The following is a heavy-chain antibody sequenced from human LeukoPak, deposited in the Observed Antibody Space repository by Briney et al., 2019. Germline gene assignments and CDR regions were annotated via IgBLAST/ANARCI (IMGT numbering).Heavy chain of an antibody. J-gene: IGHJ3*02. D-gene: IGHD5-18*01. V-gene: IGHV3-30*18. CDR3: AKGRQQWWTFDALDI. Sequence: GRSLRLSCAACGFTFSSYGMHWVRQVPGKGLEWVALISYDGGKKYYADSVKARFTISRDNSKNTLFLQMNSLVPDDTAVYYCAKGRQQWWTFDALDIWGQGTMVTVSS. CDR2: ISYDGGKK. CDR1: GFTFSSYG.